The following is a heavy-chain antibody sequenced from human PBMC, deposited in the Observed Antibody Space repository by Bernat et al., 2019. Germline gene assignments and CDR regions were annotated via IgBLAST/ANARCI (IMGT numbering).Heavy chain of an antibody. CDR2: IDYSGDA. D-gene: IGHD3-16*01. J-gene: IGHJ5*02. V-gene: IGHV4-31*03. Sequence: QGQLQESGPGLVKPSQTLSLSCTVSGGSSSSGGYYWSWIGQLSGKGLEWIGYIDYSGDAYYKPSLTSRVAISVDTSKTHFSLKLSSVTAADTAVYYCARRPGGDHWFAPWGQGTRVPVPS. CDR1: GGSSSSGGYY. CDR3: ARRPGGDHWFAP.